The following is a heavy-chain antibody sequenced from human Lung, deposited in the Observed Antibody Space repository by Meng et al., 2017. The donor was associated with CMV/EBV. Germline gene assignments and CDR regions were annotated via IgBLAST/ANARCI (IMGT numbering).Heavy chain of an antibody. Sequence: QVRLVQSGAEVKKPGASVKVSFKASGYTFIDYYMHWVRQAPGQGLEXVGWINPKSGGTHYAQSFQGRVTITRDTSINTVYVEISSLKSDDTAVYYCTSAPGDYWGQGTLVTVSS. CDR3: TSAPGDY. J-gene: IGHJ4*03. V-gene: IGHV1-2*02. CDR2: INPKSGGT. CDR1: GYTFIDYY. D-gene: IGHD1-14*01.